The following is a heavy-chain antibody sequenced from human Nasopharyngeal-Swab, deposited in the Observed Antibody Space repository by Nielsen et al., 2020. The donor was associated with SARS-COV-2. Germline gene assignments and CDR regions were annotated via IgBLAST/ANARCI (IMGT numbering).Heavy chain of an antibody. CDR1: GYSFISYW. CDR3: ARHNYDILSARGGTDYGMDV. D-gene: IGHD3-9*01. J-gene: IGHJ6*04. V-gene: IGHV5-51*01. Sequence: GESLKISCKGSGYSFISYWIGWVRQVPGKGLEWMGIIYPGDSETRYSPSFQGHVTISVDTSISTAYLQWSSLEASDTAIYYCARHNYDILSARGGTDYGMDVWGKGTAVIVSS. CDR2: IYPGDSET.